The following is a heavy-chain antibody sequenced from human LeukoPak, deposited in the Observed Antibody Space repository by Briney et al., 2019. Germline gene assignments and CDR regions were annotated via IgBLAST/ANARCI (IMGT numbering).Heavy chain of an antibody. D-gene: IGHD2-2*02. Sequence: ASVKVSCKASGYTFSAYYMHWVRQAPGQGLEWMGWINPNSGGTNYAQKFQGRVTMTRDTSISTAYMELSRLRSDDTAVYYCARDSVPFTYCSSTSCYSAFDIWGQGTMVTVSS. CDR2: INPNSGGT. V-gene: IGHV1-2*02. CDR3: ARDSVPFTYCSSTSCYSAFDI. CDR1: GYTFSAYY. J-gene: IGHJ3*02.